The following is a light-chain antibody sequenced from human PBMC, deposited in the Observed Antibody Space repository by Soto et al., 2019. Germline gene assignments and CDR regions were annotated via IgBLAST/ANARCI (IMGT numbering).Light chain of an antibody. CDR1: QSVSSN. CDR2: GAS. CDR3: QQYNKWPPVT. V-gene: IGKV3-15*01. Sequence: EIVMTQSPATLSVSPGERATLSCRASQSVSSNLAWYQQKPGQAPRLLIYGASTRATGIPARFSGSGSGTEFTLTISSLQSEDFAVYYCQQYNKWPPVTFGGGTKVEL. J-gene: IGKJ4*01.